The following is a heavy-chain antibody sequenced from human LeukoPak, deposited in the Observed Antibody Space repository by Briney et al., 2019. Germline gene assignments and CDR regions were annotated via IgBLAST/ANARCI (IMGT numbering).Heavy chain of an antibody. V-gene: IGHV3-23*01. CDR2: INRSGGST. D-gene: IGHD3-10*01. CDR3: GKSKFWFGELLLQYNLFDP. CDR1: GFIFSSYA. J-gene: IGHJ5*02. Sequence: GGSLRLSCAASGFIFSSYAMSWVRQAPGKGLEWVGAINRSGGSTYYAHSVKGRLTISRDTSKNTLYMQMNSLRAEDTAVYYCGKSKFWFGELLLQYNLFDPWGEGTLVTVSS.